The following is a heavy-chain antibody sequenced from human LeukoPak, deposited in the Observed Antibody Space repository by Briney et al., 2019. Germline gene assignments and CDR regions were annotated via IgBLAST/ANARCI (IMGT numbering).Heavy chain of an antibody. CDR2: ISSSSYI. Sequence: GGSLRLSCAASGFTFSSYAMSWVRQAPGKGLEWVSSISSSSYIYYADSVKGRFTISRDNSKNTLYLQMNSLRAEDTAVYYCAKDKVPYSTGFYFDYWGQGTLVTVSS. J-gene: IGHJ4*02. D-gene: IGHD6-25*01. V-gene: IGHV3-21*01. CDR1: GFTFSSYA. CDR3: AKDKVPYSTGFYFDY.